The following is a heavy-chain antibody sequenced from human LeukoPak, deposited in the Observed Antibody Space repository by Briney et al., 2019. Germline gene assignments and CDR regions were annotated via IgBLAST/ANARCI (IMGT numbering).Heavy chain of an antibody. V-gene: IGHV3-23*01. Sequence: PGGSLRLSCAASGFTLSSYAMSWVRQAPGKGLEWVSAISGSGGSTYYADSVKGRFTISRDNSKNTLYLQMNSLRAEDTAVYYCAKGRARGVITVPFDYWGQGTLVTVSS. CDR2: ISGSGGST. D-gene: IGHD3-10*01. J-gene: IGHJ4*02. CDR3: AKGRARGVITVPFDY. CDR1: GFTLSSYA.